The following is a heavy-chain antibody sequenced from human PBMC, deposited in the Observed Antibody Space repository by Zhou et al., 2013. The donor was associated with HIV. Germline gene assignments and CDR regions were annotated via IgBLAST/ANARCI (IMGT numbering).Heavy chain of an antibody. Sequence: QVQLVQSGAEVKKPGASVKVSCKASGYTFTSYGISWVRQAPGQGLEWMGWISAYNGNTNYAQKLQGRVTMTTDTSTSTAYMELRSLRSDDTAVYYCAREGYCSSTSCYGAYYYYYGMDVWGQGTTVTVSS. CDR1: GYTFTSYG. J-gene: IGHJ6*02. V-gene: IGHV1-18*01. CDR2: ISAYNGNT. D-gene: IGHD2-2*01. CDR3: AREGYCSSTSCYGAYYYYYGMDV.